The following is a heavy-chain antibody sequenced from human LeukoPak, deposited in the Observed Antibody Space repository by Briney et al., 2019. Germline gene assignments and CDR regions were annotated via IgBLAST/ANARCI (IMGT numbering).Heavy chain of an antibody. Sequence: GRSLRLSCAASGCTFSSYGMHWVRQAPGKGLEWVAVISYDGSNKYYADSVKGRFTISRDNSKNTLYLQMNSLRAEDTAVYYCAKDSRRKSVYYFDYWGQGTLVTVSS. J-gene: IGHJ4*02. CDR3: AKDSRRKSVYYFDY. V-gene: IGHV3-30*18. CDR2: ISYDGSNK. CDR1: GCTFSSYG.